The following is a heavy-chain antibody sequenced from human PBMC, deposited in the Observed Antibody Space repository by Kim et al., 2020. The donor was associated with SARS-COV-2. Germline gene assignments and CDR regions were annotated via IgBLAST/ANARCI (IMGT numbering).Heavy chain of an antibody. CDR2: GYANERT. J-gene: IGHJ4*02. D-gene: IGHD1-26*01. Sequence: SETLSLTCTFSGGSINSYYWSCIRQPAGEGLEWIGRGYANERTDYNPSLKSRVTMSMDTSENQVSLMLSAVTAADPAVYHCARREAGSNYFDYWGLGTLVTVSS. CDR1: GGSINSYY. CDR3: ARREAGSNYFDY. V-gene: IGHV4-4*07.